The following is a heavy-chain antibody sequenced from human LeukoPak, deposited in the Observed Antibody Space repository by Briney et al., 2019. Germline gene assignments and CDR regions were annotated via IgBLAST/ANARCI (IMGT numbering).Heavy chain of an antibody. CDR1: GFTFSSYS. CDR2: ISSSSSYI. D-gene: IGHD6-6*01. V-gene: IGHV3-21*01. Sequence: GGSLRLSCAASGFTFSSYSMNWVRQAQGKGLEWVSSISSSSSYIYYADSVKGRFTISRDNAKNSLYLQMNSLRAEDTAVYYCAVGSSSSLRGTYYDYWGQGTLVTVSS. CDR3: AVGSSSSLRGTYYDY. J-gene: IGHJ4*02.